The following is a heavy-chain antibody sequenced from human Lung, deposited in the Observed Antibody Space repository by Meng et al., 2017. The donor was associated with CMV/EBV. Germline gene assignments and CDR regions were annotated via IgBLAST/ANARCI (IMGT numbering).Heavy chain of an antibody. Sequence: LQGPGPGLVKPSETLSLTCTVSGGSISSSNYYWDWIRQPPGKGLEWIGAIYHSGSTSYNPSLQSRVTMFVDTSKNQFSLMLTSVTATDTAVYYCARRRGGSGRDCWGQGTLVTVSS. D-gene: IGHD3-10*01. J-gene: IGHJ4*02. V-gene: IGHV4-39*01. CDR1: GGSISSSNYY. CDR2: IYHSGST. CDR3: ARRRGGSGRDC.